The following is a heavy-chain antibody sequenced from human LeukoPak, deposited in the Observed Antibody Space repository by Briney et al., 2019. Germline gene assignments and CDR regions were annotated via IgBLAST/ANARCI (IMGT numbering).Heavy chain of an antibody. Sequence: GGSLRLSCAASGFTFSSYEMNWVRQAPGKGLEWISYISSSGSTMYYADSVRGRFSISRDNAKNSLYLQMNSLRAEDTAVYYCAKRGYTYGGHFDYWGQGALVTVSS. D-gene: IGHD5-18*01. CDR1: GFTFSSYE. CDR3: AKRGYTYGGHFDY. J-gene: IGHJ4*02. V-gene: IGHV3-48*03. CDR2: ISSSGSTM.